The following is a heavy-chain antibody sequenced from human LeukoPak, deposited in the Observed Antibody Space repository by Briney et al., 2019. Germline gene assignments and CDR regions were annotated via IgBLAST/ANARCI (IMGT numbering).Heavy chain of an antibody. Sequence: GGSLRLSCAASGFTFSSYAMSWVRQAPGKGLEWVSAISGSGGSTYYADSVKGRFTISRDNSKNTLYLQMNSLRAEDTAVYYCAKVGSRMVRGVINWFDPWGQGTLVTVSP. V-gene: IGHV3-23*01. D-gene: IGHD3-10*01. CDR2: ISGSGGST. CDR1: GFTFSSYA. J-gene: IGHJ5*02. CDR3: AKVGSRMVRGVINWFDP.